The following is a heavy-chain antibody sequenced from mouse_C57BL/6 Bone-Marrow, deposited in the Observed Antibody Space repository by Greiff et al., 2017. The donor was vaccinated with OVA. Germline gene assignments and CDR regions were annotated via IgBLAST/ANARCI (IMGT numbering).Heavy chain of an antibody. J-gene: IGHJ4*01. CDR1: GFNIKDDY. CDR2: IDPENGDT. V-gene: IGHV14-4*01. Sequence: EVKLVESGAELVRPGVSVKLSCTASGFNIKDDYMHWVKQRPEQGLEWIGWIDPENGDTEYASKFQGKATITADTSSNTAYLQLSSLTSEDTAVYYCTTVPIRGAMDYWGQGTSVTVSS. CDR3: TTVPIRGAMDY.